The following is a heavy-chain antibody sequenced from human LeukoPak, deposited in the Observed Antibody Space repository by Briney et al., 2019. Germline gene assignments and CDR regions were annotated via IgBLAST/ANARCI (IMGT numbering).Heavy chain of an antibody. J-gene: IGHJ4*02. CDR1: GYTFTNYW. CDR2: IYPGDSDT. V-gene: IGHV5-51*01. Sequence: GESLKISCKGSGYTFTNYWIGWVRQMPGKGLEWMGIIYPGDSDTRYSPSFQGQVTISVDKSISTAYLQWSSLKASDTAMYYCARLASSWSHYFDYWGQGTLVTVSS. D-gene: IGHD6-13*01. CDR3: ARLASSWSHYFDY.